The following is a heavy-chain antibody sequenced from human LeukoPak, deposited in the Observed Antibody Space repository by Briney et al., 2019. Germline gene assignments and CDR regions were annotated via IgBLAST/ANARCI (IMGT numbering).Heavy chain of an antibody. CDR2: IYTSGST. V-gene: IGHV4-4*09. J-gene: IGHJ6*03. CDR3: ARLPYYYYYMDV. Sequence: SETLSLTCTVSGGSISSYYWSWIRQPPGKGLEWIGYIYTSGSTNYNPSLKSRVTISVGTSKNQFSLKLSSVTAADTAVYYCARLPYYYYYMDVWGKGTTVTVSS. CDR1: GGSISSYY.